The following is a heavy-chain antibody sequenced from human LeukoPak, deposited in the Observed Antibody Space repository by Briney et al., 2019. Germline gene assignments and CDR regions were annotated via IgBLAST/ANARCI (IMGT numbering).Heavy chain of an antibody. CDR3: ARVSNYWFDP. CDR1: GGSFSGYY. Sequence: SETLSLTCAVYGGSFSGYYWSWIRQPPGKGLEWIGEINHSGSTNYNPSLKSRVTISVDTSKNQFSLKLSSVTAADTAVYYCARVSNYWFDPWGQGTLVTVSS. CDR2: INHSGST. D-gene: IGHD5-24*01. J-gene: IGHJ5*02. V-gene: IGHV4-34*01.